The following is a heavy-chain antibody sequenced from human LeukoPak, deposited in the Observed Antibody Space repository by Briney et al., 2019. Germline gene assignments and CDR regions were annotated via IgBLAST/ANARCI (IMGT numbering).Heavy chain of an antibody. CDR3: ARGPSGYHNT. CDR1: GFTFSSYA. J-gene: IGHJ4*02. Sequence: GGSLRLSCAASGFTFSSYAMSWVRQAPGKGLEWVSAISGSGGSTYYADSVKGRFTISRDNSKNTLYLQMNGLRAEDTAVYYCARGPSGYHNTGGQGTLVTVSS. CDR2: ISGSGGST. D-gene: IGHD5-12*01. V-gene: IGHV3-23*01.